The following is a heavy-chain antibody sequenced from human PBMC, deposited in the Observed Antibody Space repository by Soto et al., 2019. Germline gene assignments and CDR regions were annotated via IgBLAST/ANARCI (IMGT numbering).Heavy chain of an antibody. Sequence: GGSLRLSCAASGFTFSSYAMSWVRQAPGKGLEWVSAISGSGGSTYYADSVKGRFTISRDNSKNTLYLQMNSLRAEDTAVYYYAKGEITFGGVMGVTGVCGKGSTGTVSS. J-gene: IGHJ6*03. CDR3: AKGEITFGGVMGVTGV. V-gene: IGHV3-23*01. D-gene: IGHD3-16*01. CDR2: ISGSGGST. CDR1: GFTFSSYA.